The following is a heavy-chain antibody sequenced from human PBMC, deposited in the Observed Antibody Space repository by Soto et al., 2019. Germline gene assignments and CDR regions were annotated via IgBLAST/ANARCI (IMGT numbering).Heavy chain of an antibody. CDR1: GVSVRSYT. D-gene: IGHD1-1*01. J-gene: IGHJ4*02. CDR2: VFSSVSA. Sequence: SETLSLTCIVSGVSVRSYTWSWVRQPANKGLEWIGRVFSSVSATYNPSLKSRVSISMDTPENRISLKLDAVTAADAGVSFCARDGMTTGNTWGPGTLVTVSS. CDR3: ARDGMTTGNT. V-gene: IGHV4-4*07.